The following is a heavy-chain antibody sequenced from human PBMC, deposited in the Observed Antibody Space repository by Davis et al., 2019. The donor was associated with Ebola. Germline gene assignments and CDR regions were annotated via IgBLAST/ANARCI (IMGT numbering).Heavy chain of an antibody. V-gene: IGHV1-18*01. CDR1: GYTFTSYG. CDR3: ARDWGGVVVPAAGYGMDV. Sequence: ASVKVSCKASGYTFTSYGISWVRQAPGQGLEWMGWISAYNGNTNYAQKLQGRVTMTTDTSTSTAYMELRSLRSDDTAVYYCARDWGGVVVPAAGYGMDVWGQGTTVTVSS. D-gene: IGHD2-2*01. CDR2: ISAYNGNT. J-gene: IGHJ6*02.